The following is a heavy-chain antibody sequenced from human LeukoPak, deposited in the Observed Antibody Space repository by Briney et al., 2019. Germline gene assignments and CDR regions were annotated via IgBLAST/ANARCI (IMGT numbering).Heavy chain of an antibody. Sequence: AGRSLSLFCAASGLTLSSYGMDCVRQASGKGLEWVAFISYDGSNKSYAEFMKGRFTISRDNTTNSLYKRMNSVRATDRAVYCWAKVIRSLSMNVVIYTSWRLATLVTVSS. V-gene: IGHV3-30*18. D-gene: IGHD3-22*01. CDR1: GLTLSSYG. J-gene: IGHJ5*02. CDR3: AKVIRSLSMNVVIYTS. CDR2: ISYDGSNK.